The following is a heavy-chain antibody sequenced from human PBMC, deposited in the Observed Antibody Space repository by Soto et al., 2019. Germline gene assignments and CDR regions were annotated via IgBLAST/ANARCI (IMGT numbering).Heavy chain of an antibody. CDR3: ARSQGCRWELLFQIRADHPDYYYGMDV. V-gene: IGHV3-33*01. J-gene: IGHJ6*02. D-gene: IGHD1-26*01. Sequence: GGSLRLSCAASGFTFSSYGMHWVRQAPGKGLEWVAVIWYDGSNKYYADSVKGRFTISRDNSKNTLYLQMNSLSAEDTAVYYFARSQGCRWELLFQIRADHPDYYYGMDVWGQGTTVTVSS. CDR1: GFTFSSYG. CDR2: IWYDGSNK.